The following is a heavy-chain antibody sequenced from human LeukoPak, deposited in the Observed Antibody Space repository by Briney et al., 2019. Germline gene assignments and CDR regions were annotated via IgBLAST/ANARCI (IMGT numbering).Heavy chain of an antibody. V-gene: IGHV3-23*01. CDR2: ISGSGDNT. CDR3: AKGSGYDTDFDY. Sequence: GGSLRLSCAASGFTFSTYVMSWVRQAPGKGLEWVSDISGSGDNTYYADSVKGRFTISRDNSKNTLYPQMNSLRAEDTAVYYCAKGSGYDTDFDYWGQGTLVSVSS. D-gene: IGHD5-12*01. CDR1: GFTFSTYV. J-gene: IGHJ4*02.